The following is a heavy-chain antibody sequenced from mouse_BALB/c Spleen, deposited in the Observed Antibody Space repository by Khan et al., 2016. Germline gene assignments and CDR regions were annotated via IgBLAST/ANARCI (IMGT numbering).Heavy chain of an antibody. Sequence: EVKLLESGGGLVQPGGSLKLSCAASGFDFSRYWMSWVRQAPGKGLEWIGEINPDSSTTNYTPSLKDKFIISRDNAKNTLYLQMSKVRSEDTALYYCARNFWYFDVWGAGTTVTVAS. CDR1: GFDFSRYW. CDR2: INPDSSTT. V-gene: IGHV4-1*02. J-gene: IGHJ1*01. CDR3: ARNFWYFDV.